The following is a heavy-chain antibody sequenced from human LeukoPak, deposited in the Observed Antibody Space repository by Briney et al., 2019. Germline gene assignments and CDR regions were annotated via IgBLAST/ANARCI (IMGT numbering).Heavy chain of an antibody. Sequence: PGGSLRLSCAASGFTVSSNYMNWVRQAPGKGLEWVSVIYSGGSTYYADSVKGRFTISRDNSKNTLYLQMNNLRAEDTAVYYCARSPQGKSGSPPYYFDYWGRGTLVTVSS. CDR2: IYSGGST. D-gene: IGHD1-26*01. CDR1: GFTVSSNY. J-gene: IGHJ4*02. CDR3: ARSPQGKSGSPPYYFDY. V-gene: IGHV3-66*01.